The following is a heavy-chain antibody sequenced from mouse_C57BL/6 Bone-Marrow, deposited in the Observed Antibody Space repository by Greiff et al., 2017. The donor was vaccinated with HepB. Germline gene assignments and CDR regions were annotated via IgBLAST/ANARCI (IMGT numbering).Heavy chain of an antibody. D-gene: IGHD1-1*01. Sequence: VKLQQSGAELARPGASVKMSCKASGYTFTSYTMHWVKQRPGQGLEWIGYINPSSGYTKYNQKFKDKATLTADKSSSTAYMQLSSLTSEDSAVYYCARYPGSSYWYFDVWGTGTTVTVSS. CDR3: ARYPGSSYWYFDV. CDR2: INPSSGYT. V-gene: IGHV1-4*01. CDR1: GYTFTSYT. J-gene: IGHJ1*03.